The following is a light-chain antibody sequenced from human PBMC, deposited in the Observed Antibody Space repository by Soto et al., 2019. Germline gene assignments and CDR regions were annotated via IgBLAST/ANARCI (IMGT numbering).Light chain of an antibody. CDR2: EAS. CDR1: QSVGNN. CDR3: QQYNDRPT. V-gene: IGKV3-11*01. Sequence: EIVLTQSPATLSLSPGERATLSCRASQSVGNNLAWYQQKPGQAPGLLIYEASTRATGIPARFSGSGSGTDFTLTISSLEPEDFAVYYCQQYNDRPTFGQGTKLEIK. J-gene: IGKJ2*01.